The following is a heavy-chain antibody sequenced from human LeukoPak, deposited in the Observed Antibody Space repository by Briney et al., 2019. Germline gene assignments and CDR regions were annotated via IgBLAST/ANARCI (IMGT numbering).Heavy chain of an antibody. CDR3: TTIAVAGPVDY. D-gene: IGHD6-19*01. CDR2: IRSKANSYAT. CDR1: GFTFSGSA. V-gene: IGHV3-73*01. Sequence: GGSPRLSCAASGFTFSGSAMHWVRQASGKGLEWVGRIRSKANSYATAYAASVKGRFTISRDDSKNTAYLQMNSLKTEDTAVYYCTTIAVAGPVDYWGQGTLVTVSS. J-gene: IGHJ4*02.